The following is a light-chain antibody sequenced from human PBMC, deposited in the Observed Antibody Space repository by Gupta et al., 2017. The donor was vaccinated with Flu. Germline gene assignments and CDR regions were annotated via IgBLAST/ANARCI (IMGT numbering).Light chain of an antibody. V-gene: IGLV2-14*01. J-gene: IGLJ3*02. Sequence: QSALTQPASVSGSPGPSITISCTGTSSDVGGYNYVSWYQQPPGKAPKPMIYEVSSRTSGLSDRFSGSKSGTTASLTISGLQAEDAADYYCSSYTSSSTHWVFGGGTKLTVL. CDR3: SSYTSSSTHWV. CDR1: SSDVGGYNY. CDR2: EVS.